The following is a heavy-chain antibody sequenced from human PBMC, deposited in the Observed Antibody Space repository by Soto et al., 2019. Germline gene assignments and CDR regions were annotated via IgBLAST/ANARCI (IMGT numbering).Heavy chain of an antibody. V-gene: IGHV3-43*01. J-gene: IGHJ4*02. D-gene: IGHD2-21*01. Sequence: EVQLVESGGGVVEPAGSLRLSCFSSGLTFDDYTMHWVRQAPGKGLEWVSLVSWDGGRKYYADSVKGRFTISSDTVKNSLYLQMRSLRTEDTAFYYCAKSQGDGFEYWGQGTLVTVSS. CDR1: GLTFDDYT. CDR3: AKSQGDGFEY. CDR2: VSWDGGRK.